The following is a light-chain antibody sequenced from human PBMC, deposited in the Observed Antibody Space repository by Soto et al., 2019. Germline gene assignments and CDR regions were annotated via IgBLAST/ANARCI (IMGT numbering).Light chain of an antibody. Sequence: VLTQPPSVSVAPGKTARITCGGNNIGSKSVHWYQQKPGQAPVLVIYYDSDRPSGIPERFSGSNSGNTATLTISRVEAGDEADYYCQVWDSSSDPGVVFGGGTKLTVL. V-gene: IGLV3-21*04. CDR2: YDS. J-gene: IGLJ2*01. CDR3: QVWDSSSDPGVV. CDR1: NIGSKS.